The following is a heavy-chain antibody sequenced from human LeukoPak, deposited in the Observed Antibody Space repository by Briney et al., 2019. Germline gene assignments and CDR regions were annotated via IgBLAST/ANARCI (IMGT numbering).Heavy chain of an antibody. CDR2: IGSKTDGGTT. CDR1: GFTFSNAW. J-gene: IGHJ4*02. D-gene: IGHD3-22*01. V-gene: IGHV3-15*04. CDR3: ATYRFYYDSSGFDY. Sequence: GGSLRLSCAASGFTFSNAWMSWVRQAPGKGLEWLGRIGSKTDGGTTDYAASVKGRFTISRDDSKNTLYLQMNSLKTEDTAVYYCATYRFYYDSSGFDYWGQGTLVTVSS.